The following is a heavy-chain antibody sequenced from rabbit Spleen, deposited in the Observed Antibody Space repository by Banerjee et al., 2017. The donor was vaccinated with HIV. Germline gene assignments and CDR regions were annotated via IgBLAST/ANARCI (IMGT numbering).Heavy chain of an antibody. CDR3: VRDQAGDADYGPYYLNL. CDR1: GFSFSSSDY. CDR2: IAGSSSGFT. D-gene: IGHD2-1*01. V-gene: IGHV1S40*01. Sequence: QSLEESGGDLVKPGASLTLTCTASGFSFSSSDYMCWVRQAPGKGLEWISCIAGSSSGFTYSATWAKGRFIISKTSSTTVTLQMTSLTAADTTTYFCVRDQAGDADYGPYYLNLWGPGTLVTVS. J-gene: IGHJ4*01.